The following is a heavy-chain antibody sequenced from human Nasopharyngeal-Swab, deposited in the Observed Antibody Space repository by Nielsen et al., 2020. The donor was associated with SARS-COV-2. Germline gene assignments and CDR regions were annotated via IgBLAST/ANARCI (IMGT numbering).Heavy chain of an antibody. CDR3: AIRSIAALHPIDY. J-gene: IGHJ4*02. D-gene: IGHD6-6*01. CDR1: GGSFSTNG. V-gene: IGHV1-3*01. CDR2: INAGNGNT. Sequence: ASVKVSCKASGGSFSTNGISWVRQAPGQRLEWMGWINAGNGNTKYSQKFQGRVTITRDTSASTAYMELSSLRSEDTAVYYCAIRSIAALHPIDYWGQGTLVTVSS.